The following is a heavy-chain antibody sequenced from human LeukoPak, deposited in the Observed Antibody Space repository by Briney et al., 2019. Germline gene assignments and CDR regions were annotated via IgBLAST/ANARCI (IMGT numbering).Heavy chain of an antibody. Sequence: SETLSLTCTVSGGSITSTSYYWGWIRQPPGKGLEWIGSIYYSGSTYYNASLNRRVTISIDTSKNQFSLKLTSVTAADTAVYYCARGRVVITTFGVVISHDAFDIWGQGTMVTVSS. CDR3: ARGRVVITTFGVVISHDAFDI. V-gene: IGHV4-39*07. CDR1: GGSITSTSYY. D-gene: IGHD3-3*01. CDR2: IYYSGST. J-gene: IGHJ3*02.